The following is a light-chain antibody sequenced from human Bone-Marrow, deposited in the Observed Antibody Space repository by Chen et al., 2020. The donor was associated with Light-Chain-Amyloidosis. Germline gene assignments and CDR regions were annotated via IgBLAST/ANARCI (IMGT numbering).Light chain of an antibody. CDR3: QSADSSGTYEVI. CDR2: RDT. CDR1: ELPTKY. J-gene: IGLJ2*01. V-gene: IGLV3-25*03. Sequence: SYELTQPPSVSVSPGQRARITGPGDELPTKYAYWYQQKPGQAPVLVIHRDTERPSGISERFSGSSSGKTATLTISGVQAEDDADYHCQSADSSGTYEVIFGGGTKLTVL.